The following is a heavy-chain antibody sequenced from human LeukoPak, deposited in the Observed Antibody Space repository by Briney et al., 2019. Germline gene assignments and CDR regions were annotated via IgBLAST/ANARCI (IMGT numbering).Heavy chain of an antibody. J-gene: IGHJ4*02. CDR3: ARGGGYASPIGY. V-gene: IGHV4-59*01. Sequence: TSETLSLTCTVSGGSISSYYWSWIRQPPGKGLEWIGYIYHSGSTNYNPSLKNRVTISVDTSKNQFSLKLSSVTAADTAVYYCARGGGYASPIGYWGQGALVTVSS. CDR2: IYHSGST. CDR1: GGSISSYY. D-gene: IGHD5-12*01.